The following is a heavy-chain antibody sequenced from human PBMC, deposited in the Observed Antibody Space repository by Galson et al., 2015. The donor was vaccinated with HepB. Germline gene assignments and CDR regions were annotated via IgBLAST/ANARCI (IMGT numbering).Heavy chain of an antibody. V-gene: IGHV3-30-3*01. Sequence: SLRLSCAASGFTFSSYAMRWVRQAPGKGLEWVAVISYDGSNKYYADSVKGRFTISRDNSKNTLYLQMNGLRAEDTAVYYCAREGDDYGDYVSGDYYGMDVWGQGTTVTVSS. CDR3: AREGDDYGDYVSGDYYGMDV. J-gene: IGHJ6*02. D-gene: IGHD4-17*01. CDR1: GFTFSSYA. CDR2: ISYDGSNK.